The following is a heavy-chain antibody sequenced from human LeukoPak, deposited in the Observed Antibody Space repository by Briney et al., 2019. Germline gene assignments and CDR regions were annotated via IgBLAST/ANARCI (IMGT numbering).Heavy chain of an antibody. V-gene: IGHV4-39*07. Sequence: SETLSLTCTVSGGSISSSSYFWAWIRQPPGKGLEWIGSIYYSGSTYYNPSLKSRVTISVDTSKNQFSLKLSSVTAADTAVYYCARDLLLSSVFDPWGQGTLVTVSS. CDR1: GGSISSSSYF. CDR2: IYYSGST. CDR3: ARDLLLSSVFDP. D-gene: IGHD3-10*01. J-gene: IGHJ5*02.